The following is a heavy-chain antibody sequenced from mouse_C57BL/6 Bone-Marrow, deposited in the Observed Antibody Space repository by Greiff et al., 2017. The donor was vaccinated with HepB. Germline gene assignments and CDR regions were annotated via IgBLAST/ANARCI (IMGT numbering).Heavy chain of an antibody. CDR2: ISDGGSYT. Sequence: EVQLVESGGGLVKPGGSLKLSCAASGFTFSSYAMSWVRQTPEKRLEWVATISDGGSYTYYPDNVKGRFTISRDNAKNNLYLQMSHLKSEDTAMYYCARVYYGSKRDWYFDVWGTGTTVTVSS. D-gene: IGHD1-1*01. J-gene: IGHJ1*03. CDR3: ARVYYGSKRDWYFDV. CDR1: GFTFSSYA. V-gene: IGHV5-4*01.